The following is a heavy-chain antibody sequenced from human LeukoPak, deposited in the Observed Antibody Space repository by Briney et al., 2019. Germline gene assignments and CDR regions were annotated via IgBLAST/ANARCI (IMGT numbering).Heavy chain of an antibody. CDR2: IGSSSSNYI. Sequence: GGSLRLSCAASGFRFSNYNMNWVRQAPGQRLEWVSSIGSSSSNYIYYADSVKGRFTISRDNSKNTLYLQMNSLRAEDTAVYYCARGPTMRMDVWGKGTTVTVSS. V-gene: IGHV3-21*01. CDR3: ARGPTMRMDV. D-gene: IGHD3-22*01. J-gene: IGHJ6*04. CDR1: GFRFSNYN.